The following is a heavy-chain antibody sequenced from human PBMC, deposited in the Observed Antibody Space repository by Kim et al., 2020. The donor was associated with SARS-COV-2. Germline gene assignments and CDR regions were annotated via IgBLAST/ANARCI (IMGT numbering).Heavy chain of an antibody. Sequence: ASVKVSCKASGYTFTSYGISWVRQAPGQGLEWMGWISGYNDNTNHAQKLQGRVTMTKDTSTNTAYMELRSLRSDDTAVYYCARDDKRHCSGSTCLGYLDYWGEGTLVTVSS. CDR3: ARDDKRHCSGSTCLGYLDY. V-gene: IGHV1-18*04. CDR1: GYTFTSYG. D-gene: IGHD2-15*01. J-gene: IGHJ4*02. CDR2: ISGYNDNT.